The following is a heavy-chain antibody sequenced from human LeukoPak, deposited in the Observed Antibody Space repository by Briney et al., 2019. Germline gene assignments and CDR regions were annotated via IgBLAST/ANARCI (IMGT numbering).Heavy chain of an antibody. D-gene: IGHD3-22*01. CDR1: RNSISSGDNY. CDR3: ARASYSYDINGWVPFDY. CDR2: IYTSGST. V-gene: IGHV4-61*02. J-gene: IGHJ4*02. Sequence: SETLSITCTVSRNSISSGDNYWSWIRQPAGKGLEWIGRIYTSGSTNYNPSLKSRVTISGDTSKNQFSLRLSSVTAADTAVYYCARASYSYDINGWVPFDYWGQGTLVTVSS.